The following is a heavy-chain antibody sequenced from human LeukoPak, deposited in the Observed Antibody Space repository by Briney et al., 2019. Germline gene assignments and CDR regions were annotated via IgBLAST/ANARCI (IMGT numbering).Heavy chain of an antibody. V-gene: IGHV4-31*03. CDR1: ADSLSSGGHY. D-gene: IGHD3-16*01. CDR2: IHHSGSS. J-gene: IGHJ4*02. CDR3: ARGGNRFGEFYFDY. Sequence: SEILSLTCTVSADSLSSGGHYWAWIRQLPGKGLESIGFIHHSGSSRHNPSLKDRVAISVDASRKQFALRLSSVTAADTAIYYCARGGNRFGEFYFDYWGQGIQVIVSS.